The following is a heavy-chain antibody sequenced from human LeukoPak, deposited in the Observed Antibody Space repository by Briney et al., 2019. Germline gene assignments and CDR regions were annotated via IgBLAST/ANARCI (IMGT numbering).Heavy chain of an antibody. V-gene: IGHV3-73*01. CDR3: TSGDYFDTYAYYKS. CDR2: IRSKANSYAT. D-gene: IGHD3-22*01. J-gene: IGHJ4*02. Sequence: PGGSLTLSCAASGFTFSGSAMHWVRQASGKGLEWVGRIRSKANSYATAYAASVKGRFTISRDDSKNTAYLQMNSLKTEDTAVYYCTSGDYFDTYAYYKSWGQGTLVTVSS. CDR1: GFTFSGSA.